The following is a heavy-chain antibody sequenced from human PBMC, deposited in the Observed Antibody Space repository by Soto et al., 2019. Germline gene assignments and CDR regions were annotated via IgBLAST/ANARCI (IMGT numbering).Heavy chain of an antibody. D-gene: IGHD1-26*01. CDR2: IYYSGTT. Sequence: LSLTCTVSGGSISSHGYYWGWIRQPPGKGLEWIGTIYYSGTTFYNPSLKGRVTISVDTSKNQLSLKLSSVTAADTAVYYCARHAGGVSQIDYWGQGTLVTVSS. CDR3: ARHAGGVSQIDY. J-gene: IGHJ4*02. V-gene: IGHV4-39*01. CDR1: GGSISSHGYY.